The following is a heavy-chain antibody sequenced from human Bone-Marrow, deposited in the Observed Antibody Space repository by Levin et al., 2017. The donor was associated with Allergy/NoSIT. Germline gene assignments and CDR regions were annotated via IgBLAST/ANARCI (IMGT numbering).Heavy chain of an antibody. CDR1: GFTFSGYA. CDR2: ISYDGSNK. J-gene: IGHJ6*02. CDR3: AKDSLRSSGGYYYYGMDV. V-gene: IGHV3-30*18. D-gene: IGHD2-2*01. Sequence: GGSLRLSCAASGFTFSGYAMHWVRQAPGKGLEWVTVISYDGSNKYYADSVKGRFTISRDNSKNTQYLQMNSLRPEDTAVYYCAKDSLRSSGGYYYYGMDVWGQGTTVTVSS.